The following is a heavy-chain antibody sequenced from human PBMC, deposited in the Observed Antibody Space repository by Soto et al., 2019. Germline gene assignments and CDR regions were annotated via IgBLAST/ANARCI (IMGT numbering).Heavy chain of an antibody. V-gene: IGHV2-5*02. CDR1: GFSLSTSAVG. CDR3: AHHLEATNFDY. J-gene: IGHJ4*02. Sequence: QITFKESGPTLVKPTQTLTLICTFSGFSLSTSAVGVGWFRQPPRKALEWLALIYWDDDKRYSPSLRSRLTITKDTSKNQVVLTMTNMDPVDTATYYCAHHLEATNFDYWGQGTMVTVSS. CDR2: IYWDDDK. D-gene: IGHD5-12*01.